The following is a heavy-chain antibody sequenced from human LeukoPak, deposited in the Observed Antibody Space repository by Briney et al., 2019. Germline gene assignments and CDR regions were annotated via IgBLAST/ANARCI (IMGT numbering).Heavy chain of an antibody. CDR1: GFSLSTVGVG. J-gene: IGHJ4*02. CDR3: VKAEAAAGLSH. Sequence: SGPTLVNPTQTLTLTCTFSGFSLSTVGVGVGWIRQPPGKALEWLALIYWDDDKYYSPSLKSRLTITKDTSKNQVVLTMTNMDPVDTGTYCCVKAEAAAGLSHWGQGTLVTVSS. V-gene: IGHV2-5*04. CDR2: IYWDDDK. D-gene: IGHD6-13*01.